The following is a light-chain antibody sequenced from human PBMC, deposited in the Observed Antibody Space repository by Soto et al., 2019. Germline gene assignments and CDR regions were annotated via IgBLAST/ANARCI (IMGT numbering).Light chain of an antibody. CDR3: QTWGTGIQV. Sequence: QPVLTQSPSASASLGASVKLTCTLSSGHSSYAIAWHQQHPEKGPRYLMKLNSAGSHSKGDGIPDRFSGSSSGAERYLTISSLQSEDEADYYCQTWGTGIQVFGGGTKLTVL. J-gene: IGLJ2*01. V-gene: IGLV4-69*01. CDR2: LNSAGSH. CDR1: SGHSSYA.